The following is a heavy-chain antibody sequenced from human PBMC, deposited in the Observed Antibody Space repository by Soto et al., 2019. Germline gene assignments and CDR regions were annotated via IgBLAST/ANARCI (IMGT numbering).Heavy chain of an antibody. Sequence: SVKVSCKASGGTFSSYAISWVRQAPGQGLEWMGGIIPIFGTANYAQKFQGRVTITADESTSTAYMELSSLRSGDTAVYYCARIFGERTDVPYYYDSSGSPKDYWGQGTLVTVSS. CDR2: IIPIFGTA. CDR3: ARIFGERTDVPYYYDSSGSPKDY. V-gene: IGHV1-69*13. CDR1: GGTFSSYA. J-gene: IGHJ4*02. D-gene: IGHD3-22*01.